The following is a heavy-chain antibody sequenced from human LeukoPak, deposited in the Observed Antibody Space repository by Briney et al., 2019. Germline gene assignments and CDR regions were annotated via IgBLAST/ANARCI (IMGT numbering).Heavy chain of an antibody. V-gene: IGHV1-8*03. J-gene: IGHJ4*02. CDR1: GYTFINYD. CDR3: ARDNLTGELPPTFDY. D-gene: IGHD1-26*01. Sequence: ASVKVSCKASGYTFINYDINWVRQATGQGLEWMGWMNPNSGNTGYAQKFQGRVTITRNTSISTAYMELSSLRSEDTAVYYCARDNLTGELPPTFDYWGQGTLVTVSS. CDR2: MNPNSGNT.